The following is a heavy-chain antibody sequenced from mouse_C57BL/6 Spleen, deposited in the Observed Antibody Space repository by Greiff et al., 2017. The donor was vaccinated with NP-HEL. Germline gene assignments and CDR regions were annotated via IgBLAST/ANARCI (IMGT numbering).Heavy chain of an antibody. V-gene: IGHV1-64*01. CDR1: GYTFTSYW. J-gene: IGHJ3*01. CDR2: IHPNSGST. Sequence: QVQLQQPGAELVKPGASVKLSCKASGYTFTSYWMHWVKQRPGQGLEWIGMIHPNSGSTNYNEKFKSKATLTVDKSSSTAYMQLSSLTSEDSAVYYCAIPPQTAQAQDAYWGQGTLVTVSA. CDR3: AIPPQTAQAQDAY. D-gene: IGHD3-2*02.